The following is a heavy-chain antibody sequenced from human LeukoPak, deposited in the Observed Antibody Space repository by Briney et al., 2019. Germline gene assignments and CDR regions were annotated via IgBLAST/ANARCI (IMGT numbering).Heavy chain of an antibody. CDR2: MNPNSGHT. Sequence: GASVKVSCKASGYTFTSYDIIWVRQASGQGPEWMGWMNPNSGHTGYAQKFQGRVTTTRTTSISTAYMELTSLTSEDSAVYYCARSIVGVRKRNDYWGQGTLVTVSS. CDR1: GYTFTSYD. V-gene: IGHV1-8*01. D-gene: IGHD1-26*01. CDR3: ARSIVGVRKRNDY. J-gene: IGHJ4*02.